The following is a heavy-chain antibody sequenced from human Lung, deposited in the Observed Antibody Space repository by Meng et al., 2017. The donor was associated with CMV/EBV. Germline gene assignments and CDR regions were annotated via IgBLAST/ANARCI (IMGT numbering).Heavy chain of an antibody. CDR2: IYYSGST. CDR3: ARVGLFLEWLELNAFDI. Sequence: SXTLSLXCTVSGGSISSYYWSWIRQRPGKGLEWIGYIYYSGSTNYNPSLKSRVTISVDTSKNQFSLKLSSVTAADTAVYYCARVGLFLEWLELNAFDIWGPGKXV. V-gene: IGHV4-59*01. CDR1: GGSISSYY. J-gene: IGHJ3*02. D-gene: IGHD3-3*01.